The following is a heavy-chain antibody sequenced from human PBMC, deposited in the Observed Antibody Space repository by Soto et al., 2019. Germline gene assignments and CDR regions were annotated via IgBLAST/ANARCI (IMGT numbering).Heavy chain of an antibody. Sequence: SQTLSLTCVISGDRVSTNSATWNCIIHSPSRGLEWLGRTYLRSKWYNEYAVSVKSRIAIRPDTSKNLCSLQLSSVTPEDTAVYFCARAAVAFDAFDLWGQGTVVTVSS. CDR1: GDRVSTNSAT. CDR2: TYLRSKWYN. D-gene: IGHD2-15*01. CDR3: ARAAVAFDAFDL. J-gene: IGHJ3*01. V-gene: IGHV6-1*01.